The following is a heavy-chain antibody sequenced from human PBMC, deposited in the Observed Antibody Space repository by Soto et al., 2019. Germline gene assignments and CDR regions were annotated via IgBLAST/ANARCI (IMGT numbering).Heavy chain of an antibody. D-gene: IGHD3-16*02. J-gene: IGHJ4*02. Sequence: ASVKVSCKASGYTFTRYDINWVRQATGQGLEWMGWMNPNSGNTGYAQKFQGRVTMTRNTSISTAYMELSSLRSEDTAVYYCARGRYDYVWGSYRYFDPWGQGTLVTVSS. V-gene: IGHV1-8*01. CDR3: ARGRYDYVWGSYRYFDP. CDR1: GYTFTRYD. CDR2: MNPNSGNT.